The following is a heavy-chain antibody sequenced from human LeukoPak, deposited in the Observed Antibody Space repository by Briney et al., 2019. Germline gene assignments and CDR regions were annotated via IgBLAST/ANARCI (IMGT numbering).Heavy chain of an antibody. Sequence: SVNVSCTASGGTFSSYAISWVRQAPGQGLEWMGGIIPIFGTANYAQKFQGRVTITADESMSTAYMELSSLRSEDTAVYYCARVGDGYYYYYGMDVWGQGTTVTVSS. D-gene: IGHD3-10*01. J-gene: IGHJ6*02. CDR1: GGTFSSYA. V-gene: IGHV1-69*13. CDR3: ARVGDGYYYYYGMDV. CDR2: IIPIFGTA.